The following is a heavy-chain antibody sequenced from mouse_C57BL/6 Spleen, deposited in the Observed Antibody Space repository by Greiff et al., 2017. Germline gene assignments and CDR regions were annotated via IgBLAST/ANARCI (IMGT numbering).Heavy chain of an antibody. CDR3: ARGITTVNY. CDR2: IYPSDSET. D-gene: IGHD1-1*01. V-gene: IGHV1-61*01. Sequence: QVQLQQPGAELVRPGSSVKLSCKASGYTFTSYWMDWVKQRPGQGLEWIGNIYPSDSETHYNQKFKDKATLTVDKSSSTAYMQLSNLTSEDSAVYYCARGITTVNYWGQGTTLTVSS. CDR1: GYTFTSYW. J-gene: IGHJ2*01.